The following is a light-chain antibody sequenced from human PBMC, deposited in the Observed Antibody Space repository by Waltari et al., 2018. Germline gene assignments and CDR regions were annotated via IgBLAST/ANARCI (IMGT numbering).Light chain of an antibody. J-gene: IGLJ2*01. CDR1: SLRDYY. CDR3: NSRDSSGQVV. V-gene: IGLV3-19*01. Sequence: SSELTQDPAVSVALGQTVRITCQGDSLRDYYASWYQLKPGQAPVLVIYGKNNRPSGIPDRSSGSSSGNTASLTITGAQAEDEADYYCNSRDSSGQVVFGGGTKLTVL. CDR2: GKN.